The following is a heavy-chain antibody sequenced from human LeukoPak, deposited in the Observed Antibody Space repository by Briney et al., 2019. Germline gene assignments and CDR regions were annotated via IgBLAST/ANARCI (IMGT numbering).Heavy chain of an antibody. V-gene: IGHV3-23*01. D-gene: IGHD5-18*01. Sequence: GESLRLSCAASGFTFSSYAMSWVRQAPGKGLEWVSSVGGSGGSTYYADSVKGRFTISRDNSKNTLYLQMNSLRVEDTAVYYCATRERESYNYGYPDFWGQGTRVTVSS. CDR2: VGGSGGST. J-gene: IGHJ4*02. CDR1: GFTFSSYA. CDR3: ATRERESYNYGYPDF.